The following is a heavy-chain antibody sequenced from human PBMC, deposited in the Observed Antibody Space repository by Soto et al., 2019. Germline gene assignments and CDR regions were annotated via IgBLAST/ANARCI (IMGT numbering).Heavy chain of an antibody. CDR3: AKEGDRTLKLPYFDY. CDR2: ISGSGGGT. CDR1: GFTFSSYA. V-gene: IGHV3-23*01. D-gene: IGHD2-15*01. Sequence: GGSLRLSCAASGFTFSSYAMSWVRQAPGKGLEWVSAISGSGGGTYYADSVKGRFTISRDNSKNTLYLQMNSLRAEDTAVYYCAKEGDRTLKLPYFDYWGQGTLVTVSS. J-gene: IGHJ4*02.